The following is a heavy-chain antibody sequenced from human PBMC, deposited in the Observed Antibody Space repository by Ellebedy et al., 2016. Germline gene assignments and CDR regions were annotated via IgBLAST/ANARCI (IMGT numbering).Heavy chain of an antibody. J-gene: IGHJ4*02. V-gene: IGHV4-38-2*02. Sequence: SETLSLXCTVSGYSISSGYYWGWTRQPPGKGLEWIGSIYHSGSTYYNPSLKSRVTISVDTSKNQFSLKLSSVTAADTAVYYCARYYYGSVSPQIDYWGQGTLVTVSS. D-gene: IGHD3-10*01. CDR2: IYHSGST. CDR1: GYSISSGYY. CDR3: ARYYYGSVSPQIDY.